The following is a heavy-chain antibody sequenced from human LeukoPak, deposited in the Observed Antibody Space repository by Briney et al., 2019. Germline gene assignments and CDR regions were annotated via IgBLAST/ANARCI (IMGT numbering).Heavy chain of an antibody. D-gene: IGHD3-22*01. J-gene: IGHJ4*02. CDR3: AGEYYYDSSGYYLDY. Sequence: GASVKVSCKASGYTFTSYYMHWVRQAPGQGLEWMGINNPSGGSTSYAQKFQGRVTMTRDMSTSTVYMELSSLRSEDTAVYYCAGEYYYDSSGYYLDYWGQGTLVTVSS. CDR1: GYTFTSYY. CDR2: NNPSGGST. V-gene: IGHV1-46*01.